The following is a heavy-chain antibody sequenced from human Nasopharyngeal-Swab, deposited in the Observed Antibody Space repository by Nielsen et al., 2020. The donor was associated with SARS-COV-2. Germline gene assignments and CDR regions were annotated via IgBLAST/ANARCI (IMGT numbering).Heavy chain of an antibody. CDR3: ARLVALYCSDGACFSDS. Sequence: GESLKISCAASGFTFNNYALQWVRQAAGKGLEWVAIISHDGSQELYAESVRGRFTISRDNSKNAIYLQMNSLSAEDTAPYYCARLVALYCSDGACFSDSWGQGTLVTVSS. V-gene: IGHV3-30*04. CDR1: GFTFNNYA. CDR2: ISHDGSQE. J-gene: IGHJ4*02. D-gene: IGHD2-15*01.